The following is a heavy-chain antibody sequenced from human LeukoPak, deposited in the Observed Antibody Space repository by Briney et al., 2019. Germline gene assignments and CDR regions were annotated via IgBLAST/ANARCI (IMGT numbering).Heavy chain of an antibody. D-gene: IGHD5-18*01. V-gene: IGHV1-69*04. CDR1: GGTFSSYA. CDR3: ARDEGAMVPYFDY. Sequence: GASVKVSCKASGGTFSSYAISWVRQAPGQGLEWMGRIIPILGIANYAQKFQGRVTITADKSTSTAYMELSSLRSEDTAVYYCARDEGAMVPYFDYWGQGTLVTVSS. CDR2: IIPILGIA. J-gene: IGHJ4*02.